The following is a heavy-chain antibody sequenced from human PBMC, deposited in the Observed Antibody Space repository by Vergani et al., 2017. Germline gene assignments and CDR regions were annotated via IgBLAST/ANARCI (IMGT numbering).Heavy chain of an antibody. CDR1: GFTFSTYD. V-gene: IGHV3-13*01. D-gene: IGHD6-6*01. CDR2: IGTAGDT. CDR3: ARRDSSSPALDY. Sequence: EVQLVGSGGGLVKPGGSLRLSCAASGFTFSTYDMHWVRQATGKGLEWVSAIGTAGDTYYPGSVKGRFTISRENAKNSLYLQMNGLRAGDTAVYYCARRDSSSPALDYWGQGTLVTVSS. J-gene: IGHJ4*02.